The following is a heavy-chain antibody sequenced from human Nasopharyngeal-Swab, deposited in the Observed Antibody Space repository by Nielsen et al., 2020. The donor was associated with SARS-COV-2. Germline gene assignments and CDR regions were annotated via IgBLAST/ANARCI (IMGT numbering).Heavy chain of an antibody. CDR3: AKDIHGSGSSFDY. J-gene: IGHJ4*02. CDR1: GFTFSSSG. CDR2: ISYDGSNE. Sequence: GESLKISCAASGFTFSSSGMDWVRQAPGKGLEWVAVISYDGSNEYYADSVKGRFTISRDNSKNTLYLQMNSLRAEDTAVYYCAKDIHGSGSSFDYWGQGTLVTVSS. D-gene: IGHD3-10*01. V-gene: IGHV3-30*18.